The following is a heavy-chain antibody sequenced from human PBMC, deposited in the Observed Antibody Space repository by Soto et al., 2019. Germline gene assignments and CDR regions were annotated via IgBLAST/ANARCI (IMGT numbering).Heavy chain of an antibody. CDR3: AMVDVYVTPSPQDV. Sequence: ASVKVSCKASGYTFTSYDINWVRQAPGQGPEGVGWMKPNRGNTGYAQKFQGRVTMNRNTPQSTAHMELSSLRSEDPADYYCAMVDVYVTPSPQDVWGQGTTVTVSS. CDR2: MKPNRGNT. J-gene: IGHJ6*02. D-gene: IGHD3-16*01. V-gene: IGHV1-8*01. CDR1: GYTFTSYD.